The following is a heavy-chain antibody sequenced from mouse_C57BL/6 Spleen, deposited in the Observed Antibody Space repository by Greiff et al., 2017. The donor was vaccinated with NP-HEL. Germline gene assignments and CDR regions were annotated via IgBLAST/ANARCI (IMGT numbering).Heavy chain of an antibody. CDR3: ARRGDYEDFDY. D-gene: IGHD2-4*01. CDR2: IHPNSGST. J-gene: IGHJ2*01. Sequence: VQLQQSGAELVKPGASVKLSCKASGYTFTSYWMHWVKQRPGQGLEWIGMIHPNSGSTNYNEKFKSKATLTVDKSSSTAYMQLSSLTSEDSAVYYCARRGDYEDFDYWGQGTTLTVSS. V-gene: IGHV1-64*01. CDR1: GYTFTSYW.